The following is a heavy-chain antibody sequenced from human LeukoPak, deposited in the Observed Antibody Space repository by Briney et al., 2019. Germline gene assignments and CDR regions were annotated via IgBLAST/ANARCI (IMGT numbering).Heavy chain of an antibody. Sequence: GGSLRLSCAPSGFTFDDFAMHWVRQAPGKGLEWVALISYDGGNKNYADSVKGRFTISRDNSKNTLYLHMNSLRPEDTAVYYCAGDPSFSSGWSQNHFDYWGQGTLVTVSS. CDR3: AGDPSFSSGWSQNHFDY. J-gene: IGHJ4*02. CDR2: ISYDGGNK. V-gene: IGHV3-30*04. D-gene: IGHD6-19*01. CDR1: GFTFDDFA.